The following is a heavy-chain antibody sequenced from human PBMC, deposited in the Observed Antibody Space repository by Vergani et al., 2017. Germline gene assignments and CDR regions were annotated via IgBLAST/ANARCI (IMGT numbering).Heavy chain of an antibody. Sequence: EVQLVESGGGLVKPGGSLRLSCAASGFTFSSYSMNWVRQAPGKGLEWVSSISSDSIYIYYGDSVKGRFNISRDNAKNSLYLQMNSLRAEDTAVYYCAREDCSSTNCYHYYYYYMDVWGKGTTVTVSS. D-gene: IGHD2-2*01. CDR3: AREDCSSTNCYHYYYYYMDV. CDR2: ISSDSIYI. CDR1: GFTFSSYS. J-gene: IGHJ6*03. V-gene: IGHV3-21*01.